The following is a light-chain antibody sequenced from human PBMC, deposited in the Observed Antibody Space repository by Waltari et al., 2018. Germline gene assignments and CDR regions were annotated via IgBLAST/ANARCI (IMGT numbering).Light chain of an antibody. CDR3: QQYYSTPT. J-gene: IGKJ2*01. V-gene: IGKV4-1*01. CDR1: QSVLYSSNNKNY. CDR2: CAS. Sequence: DIVMTQSPDSLAVSLGERAPLHRKSPQSVLYSSNNKNYLAWYQQKPGQPPKLLIYCASTRESGVPDRFSGSGAETDFTLTVSSLEAEDVAVYYCQQYYSTPTFGQGTKLEIK.